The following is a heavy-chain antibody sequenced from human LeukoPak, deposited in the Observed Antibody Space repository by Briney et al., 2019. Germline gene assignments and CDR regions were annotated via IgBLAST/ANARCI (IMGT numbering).Heavy chain of an antibody. Sequence: GGSLRLSCAASGFTFSSYSMNWVRQAPGKGLEWVAFIRYDGSNKYYADSVKGRFTISRDNSKNTLYLQMNSPRAEDTAVYYCAKDRSMIVVPYYFDYWGQGTLVTVS. D-gene: IGHD3-22*01. V-gene: IGHV3-30*02. J-gene: IGHJ4*02. CDR2: IRYDGSNK. CDR1: GFTFSSYS. CDR3: AKDRSMIVVPYYFDY.